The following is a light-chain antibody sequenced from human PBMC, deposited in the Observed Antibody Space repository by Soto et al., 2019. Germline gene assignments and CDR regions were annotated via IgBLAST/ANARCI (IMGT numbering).Light chain of an antibody. CDR2: GAS. V-gene: IGKV3-15*01. J-gene: IGKJ3*01. CDR1: QSVGSN. Sequence: EIVMTQTPATLSVSPGERATLSCRASQSVGSNLAWYQLKPGQAPRLLIYGASTRATGFPARFSGSGSGTEFTLTISSLQSEDFALYYCHQYGNWPPTFGPGTKVDV. CDR3: HQYGNWPPT.